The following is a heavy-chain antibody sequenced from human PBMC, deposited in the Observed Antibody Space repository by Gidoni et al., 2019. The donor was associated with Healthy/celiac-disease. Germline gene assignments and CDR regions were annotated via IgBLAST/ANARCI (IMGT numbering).Heavy chain of an antibody. CDR2: ISWDGGST. V-gene: IGHV3-43*01. CDR3: AKSDVDIAVAGVDY. D-gene: IGHD6-19*01. CDR1: GFPFDDYT. Sequence: EVQLVASGGVVVQPGGSLSLSCAASGFPFDDYTMHWVRQAPGKGLEWVSLISWDGGSTYYADSVKGRFTISRDNSKNSLYLQMNSLRTEDTALYYCAKSDVDIAVAGVDYWGQGTLVTVSS. J-gene: IGHJ4*02.